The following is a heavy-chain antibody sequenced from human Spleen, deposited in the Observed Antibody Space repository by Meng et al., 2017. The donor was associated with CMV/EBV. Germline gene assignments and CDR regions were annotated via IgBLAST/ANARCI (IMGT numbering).Heavy chain of an antibody. V-gene: IGHV1-24*01. J-gene: IGHJ4*02. CDR3: ARDPSASVWSGYHEY. D-gene: IGHD3-3*01. Sequence: ASVKVSCKVSGHTLTELPRHWVRQTPGKGLEWMGAFDPEDGETIYAQRLQGRVTMTRDTSTSTVYMELTSLKSDDTAIYYCARDPSASVWSGYHEYWGQGALVTVSS. CDR2: FDPEDGET. CDR1: GHTLTELP.